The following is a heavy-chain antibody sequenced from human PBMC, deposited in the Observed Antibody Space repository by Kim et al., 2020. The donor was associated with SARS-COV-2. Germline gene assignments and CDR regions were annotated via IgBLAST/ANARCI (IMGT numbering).Heavy chain of an antibody. CDR3: GGYHHGWSTIYFDD. CDR1: GFTFSTYA. D-gene: IGHD6-19*01. CDR2: MSGSIGYT. Sequence: GGSLRLSCVGSGFTFSTYAMSWVRQAPGKGLEWVSGMSGSIGYTYDADAVKGRFTISRENFKNTLYLQMDNLRAEDTAIYYCGGYHHGWSTIYFDDW. V-gene: IGHV3-23*01. J-gene: IGHJ4*01.